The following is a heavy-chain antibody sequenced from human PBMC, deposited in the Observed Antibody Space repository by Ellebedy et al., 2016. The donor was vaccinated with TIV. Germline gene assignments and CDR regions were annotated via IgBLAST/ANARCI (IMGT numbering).Heavy chain of an antibody. CDR3: AKEDQGSGFADVGPI. Sequence: PGGSLRLSCAASGFTFSNFPMHWVRQAPGQGLAWMAVIGNDGTTKIYADSVKGRITISRDNSKNTLFLQLNSLKTEDTALYYCAKEDQGSGFADVGPIWGQGTLVTVSS. D-gene: IGHD1-26*01. V-gene: IGHV3-30*04. J-gene: IGHJ3*02. CDR2: IGNDGTTK. CDR1: GFTFSNFP.